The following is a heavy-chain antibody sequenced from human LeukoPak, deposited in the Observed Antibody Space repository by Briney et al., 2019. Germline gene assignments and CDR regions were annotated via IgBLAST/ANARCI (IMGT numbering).Heavy chain of an antibody. D-gene: IGHD2-2*02. CDR1: GYSFTSYW. CDR2: IYPGDSDT. CDR3: ARHRHCSSTSCYTGMSGWFDP. V-gene: IGHV5-51*01. Sequence: GESLKISCKGSGYSFTSYWIGWVRQMPGKGLEWMGIIYPGDSDTRYSPSFQGQVTISADKSISTAYLQWSSLKASDTAMYYCARHRHCSSTSCYTGMSGWFDPWGQGTLITVSS. J-gene: IGHJ5*02.